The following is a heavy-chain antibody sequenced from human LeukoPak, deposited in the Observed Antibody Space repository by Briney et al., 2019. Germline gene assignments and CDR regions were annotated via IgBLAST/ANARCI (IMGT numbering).Heavy chain of an antibody. CDR3: AREKQKYSSGWYCLAD. CDR2: IWYDGSNK. V-gene: IGHV3-33*01. D-gene: IGHD6-19*01. CDR1: GFTFRTYG. J-gene: IGHJ4*02. Sequence: GSLRLSCAASGFTFRTYGLHWVRQAPGKGLEWVALIWYDGSNKYYADSVKGRFTISRDNSKNTLYLQMNSLRAEDTAVYYCAREKQKYSSGWYCLADWGQGTLVTVSS.